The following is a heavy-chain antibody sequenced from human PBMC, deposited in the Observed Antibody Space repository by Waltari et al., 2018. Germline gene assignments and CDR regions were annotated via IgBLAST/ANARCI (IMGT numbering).Heavy chain of an antibody. CDR3: ARGPDCSSTSCYRGVWFDP. CDR2: INPNSGGT. CDR1: GYTFTGYY. D-gene: IGHD2-2*02. V-gene: IGHV1-2*02. J-gene: IGHJ5*02. Sequence: QVQLVQSGAEVKKPGASVKVSCKASGYTFTGYYMHWVRQAPGQGLEWMGWINPNSGGTNKAQKVQGRVTMTRGTSTSKAYMELGRLRSDDTAVYYCARGPDCSSTSCYRGVWFDPWGQGTLVTVSS.